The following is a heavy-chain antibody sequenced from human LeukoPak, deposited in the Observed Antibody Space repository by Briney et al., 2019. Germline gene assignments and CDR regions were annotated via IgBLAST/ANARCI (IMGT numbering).Heavy chain of an antibody. CDR2: MWYDGSRE. D-gene: IGHD1-26*01. V-gene: IGHV3-33*01. CDR3: ARDLSFGSLDF. Sequence: QPGGSLRLSCAASGFFLSTHGMHWVRQAPGKGLEWVAGMWYDGSREDYADSVKGRFTISRDMSKNTLNLQMNSLRVEDTAMFYCARDLSFGSLDFRGQGTLVTVSS. J-gene: IGHJ4*02. CDR1: GFFLSTHG.